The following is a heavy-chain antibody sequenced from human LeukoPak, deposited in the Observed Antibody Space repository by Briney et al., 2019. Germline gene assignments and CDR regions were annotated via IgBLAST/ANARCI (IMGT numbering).Heavy chain of an antibody. V-gene: IGHV3-23*01. Sequence: PGGSLRLSCAASGFTFSSYAMSWVRQAPGKGLELVSGISDSGGSTNYADSVKGRFTISRDNSKNTLYLRMNSLRVEDTAVYYCAQDQQWLDGRSNWGQGTLVTVSS. J-gene: IGHJ4*02. CDR3: AQDQQWLDGRSN. CDR2: ISDSGGST. D-gene: IGHD6-19*01. CDR1: GFTFSSYA.